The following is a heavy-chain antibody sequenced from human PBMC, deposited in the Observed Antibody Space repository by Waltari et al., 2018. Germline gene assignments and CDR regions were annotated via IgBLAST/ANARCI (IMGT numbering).Heavy chain of an antibody. D-gene: IGHD1-1*01. Sequence: EVHLVQSGGGLIKPGGSLSLSPGISGSPFHNYWMTGVRQAPGKGLEWVAKINQDGRDKNYVDSVEGRFTISRDNAQNSVYLQMNSLRAEDTAVYYCARDVPNGYFDYWGSGTLVTVSS. J-gene: IGHJ4*02. CDR1: GSPFHNYW. V-gene: IGHV3-7*01. CDR3: ARDVPNGYFDY. CDR2: INQDGRDK.